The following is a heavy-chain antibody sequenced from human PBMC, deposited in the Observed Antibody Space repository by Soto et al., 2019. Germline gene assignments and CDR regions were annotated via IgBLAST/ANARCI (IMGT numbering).Heavy chain of an antibody. Sequence: QVQLVQSGAEVKKPGASVKVSCKASGYTFTSYGISWVRQAPGQGLEWMGRISAYNGNTNYAQKLQGRVTXTXAXSXXTAYMELRSLRSDDTAVYYCARDRGYNWNYGWFDPWGQGTLVTVSS. V-gene: IGHV1-18*01. CDR1: GYTFTSYG. J-gene: IGHJ5*02. CDR3: ARDRGYNWNYGWFDP. CDR2: ISAYNGNT. D-gene: IGHD1-7*01.